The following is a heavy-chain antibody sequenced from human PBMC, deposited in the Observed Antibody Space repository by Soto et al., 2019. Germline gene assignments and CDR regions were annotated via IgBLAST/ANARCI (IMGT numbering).Heavy chain of an antibody. Sequence: GGSLRLSCSASGFTFSSYAMHWVRQAPGKGLEYVSAISSNGGSTYYDESVKGRFTISVDTSKNQFSLKLSSVTAADTAVYYCAREYYDFWSGAEYYYYYMDVWGKGTTVTVSS. J-gene: IGHJ6*03. CDR2: ISSNGGST. CDR3: AREYYDFWSGAEYYYYYMDV. V-gene: IGHV3-64*04. CDR1: GFTFSSYA. D-gene: IGHD3-3*01.